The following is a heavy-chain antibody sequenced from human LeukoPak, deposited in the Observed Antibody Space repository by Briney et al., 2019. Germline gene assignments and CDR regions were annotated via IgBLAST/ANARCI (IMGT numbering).Heavy chain of an antibody. J-gene: IGHJ5*02. CDR2: ISGSGGST. CDR1: GFTFSSYD. V-gene: IGHV3-23*01. CDR3: AKGVPAAKAGNWFDP. Sequence: GGSLRLSCAASGFTFSSYDMHWVRQAPGKGLEWVSAISGSGGSTYYADSVKGRFTISRDNSKNTLYLQMNSLRAEDTAVYYCAKGVPAAKAGNWFDPWGQGTLVTVSS. D-gene: IGHD2-2*01.